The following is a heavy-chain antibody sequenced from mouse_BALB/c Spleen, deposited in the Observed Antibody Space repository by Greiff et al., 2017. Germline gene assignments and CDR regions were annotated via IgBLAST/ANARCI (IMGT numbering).Heavy chain of an antibody. V-gene: IGHV3-2*02. CDR1: GYSITSDYA. CDR2: IRYSGST. J-gene: IGHJ4*01. D-gene: IGHD1-1*01. Sequence: EVKLMESGPGLVKPSQSLSLTCTVTGYSITSDYAWNWIRQFPGNKLEWMGYIRYSGSTSYNPSLKSRTSITRDTSKNQFFLQLKSVTTEDTATYYCARRDFGSSYDARDHGGQGTSVTVSS. CDR3: ARRDFGSSYDARDH.